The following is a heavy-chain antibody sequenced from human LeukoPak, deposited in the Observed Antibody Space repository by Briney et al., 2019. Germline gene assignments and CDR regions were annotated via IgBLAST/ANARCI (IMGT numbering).Heavy chain of an antibody. CDR1: GFTFSSYW. Sequence: GGSLILSCAASGFTFSSYWMHWVRQAPGKGLVWVSRINSDGSSTNYADSVKGRFTISRDNAKNTLYLQMNSLRAEDTAVYYCATSTYCSGGSCYSRTFQYWGQGTLVTVSS. V-gene: IGHV3-74*01. J-gene: IGHJ4*02. D-gene: IGHD2-15*01. CDR3: ATSTYCSGGSCYSRTFQY. CDR2: INSDGSST.